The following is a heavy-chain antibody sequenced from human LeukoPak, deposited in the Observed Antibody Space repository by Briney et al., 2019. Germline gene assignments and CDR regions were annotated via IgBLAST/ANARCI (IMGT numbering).Heavy chain of an antibody. CDR3: ARGRSTRGPFDY. CDR1: GGSFSGYY. D-gene: IGHD2-2*01. CDR2: INHSGST. V-gene: IGHV4-34*01. Sequence: SETLSLTCAVYGGSFSGYYWSWIRQPPGKGLEWIGEINHSGSTNYNPSLKSRVTISVDTSKNQFSLKLSSVTAADTAVYYRARGRSTRGPFDYWGQGTLVTVSS. J-gene: IGHJ4*02.